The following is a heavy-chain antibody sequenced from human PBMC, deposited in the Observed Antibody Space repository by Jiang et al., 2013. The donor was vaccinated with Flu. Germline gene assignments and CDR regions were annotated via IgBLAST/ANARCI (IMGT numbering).Heavy chain of an antibody. CDR1: GGSISSQN. CDR3: ARGSDGDYYFDL. CDR2: IYTSGSI. V-gene: IGHV4-4*07. D-gene: IGHD4-17*01. J-gene: IGHJ4*02. Sequence: GSGLVKPSETLSLTCTVSGGSISSQNWNWIRQPAGKGLEWIGRIYTSGSINYNPSLKSRVTISVDSSKNQFSLKVTSVTAADTAVYYCARGSDGDYYFDLWGQGTLVTVSS.